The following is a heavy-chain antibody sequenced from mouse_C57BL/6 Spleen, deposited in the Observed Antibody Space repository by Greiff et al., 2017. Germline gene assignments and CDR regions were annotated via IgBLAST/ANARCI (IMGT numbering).Heavy chain of an antibody. CDR1: GFTFSDYG. CDR3: AKRLYYLDY. J-gene: IGHJ2*02. Sequence: EVQGVESGGGLVKPGGSLKLSCAASGFTFSDYGMHWVRQAPEKGLEWVAYISSGSSTNYYTDTVKGRFTISRDNAKNTLYLQMTSQRSEDTAMCDCAKRLYYLDYWGQGTSLTVSS. D-gene: IGHD3-3*01. V-gene: IGHV5-17*01. CDR2: ISSGSSTN.